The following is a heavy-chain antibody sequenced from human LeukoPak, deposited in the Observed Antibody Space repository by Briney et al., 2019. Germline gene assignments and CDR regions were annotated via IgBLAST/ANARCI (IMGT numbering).Heavy chain of an antibody. V-gene: IGHV4-38-2*02. CDR2: IYHSGST. CDR3: ARVWDSSSWYLKDNWFDP. CDR1: GYSISSGYY. J-gene: IGHJ5*02. D-gene: IGHD6-13*01. Sequence: SETLSLTCTVSGYSISSGYYWGWIRQPPGKGLEWIGSIYHSGSTYYNPSLKSRVTISVDTSKNQFSLKLSSVTAADTAVYYCARVWDSSSWYLKDNWFDPWGQGTLVTVSS.